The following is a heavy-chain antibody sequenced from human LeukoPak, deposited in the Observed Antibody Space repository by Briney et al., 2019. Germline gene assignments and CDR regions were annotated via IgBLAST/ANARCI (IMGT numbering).Heavy chain of an antibody. J-gene: IGHJ4*02. Sequence: SETLSLTCTVSGGSISSGGYYWSWIRQRPGKGLEWIGYIYYSGSTFYNPSLKSRVTISVDTSKNQFSLKLSSVTAADTAVYYCARAPTSGSYPDYWGQGTLVTVSS. CDR3: ARAPTSGSYPDY. D-gene: IGHD1-26*01. CDR1: GGSISSGGYY. CDR2: IYYSGST. V-gene: IGHV4-31*03.